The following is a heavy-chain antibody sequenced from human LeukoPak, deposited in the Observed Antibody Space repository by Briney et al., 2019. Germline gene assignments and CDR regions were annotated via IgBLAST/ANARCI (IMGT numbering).Heavy chain of an antibody. V-gene: IGHV3-21*01. CDR3: AKGPGYMDV. J-gene: IGHJ6*03. CDR1: DFNGFTFSSYT. CDR2: ISGTSTYI. Sequence: GGSLRLSCNASDFNGFTFSSYTMNWVRQAPGKGLEWVSSISGTSTYIHYGRSVRGRFTISRDNAKNTLYLLMNGLTVEDTGIYYCAKGPGYMDVWGLGTTVTVSS.